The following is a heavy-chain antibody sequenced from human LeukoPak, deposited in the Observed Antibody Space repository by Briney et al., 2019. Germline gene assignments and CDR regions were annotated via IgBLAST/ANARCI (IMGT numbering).Heavy chain of an antibody. V-gene: IGHV4-30-2*01. Sequence: SETLSLTCTVSGGSISSGGYYWSWIRQPPGKGLEWIGYIYHSGSTYYNPSLKSRVTISVDRSKNQFSLKLSSVTAADTAAYYCARGVAVAGISIFDYWGQGTLVTVSS. CDR1: GGSISSGGYY. CDR2: IYHSGST. CDR3: ARGVAVAGISIFDY. D-gene: IGHD6-19*01. J-gene: IGHJ4*02.